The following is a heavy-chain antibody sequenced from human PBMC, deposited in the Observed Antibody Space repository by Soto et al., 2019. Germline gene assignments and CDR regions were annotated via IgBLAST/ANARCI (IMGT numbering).Heavy chain of an antibody. V-gene: IGHV3-23*01. CDR2: ISGSGGT. J-gene: IGHJ4*02. CDR3: AKIPITTACFDFDS. Sequence: GSLRLSCAASGFTFSTYAMSWVRQAPGKGLEWVSGISGSGGTYYADSVKGRFTISRDNSKNTLYLQMNSLRVEDTALYYCAKIPITTACFDFDSWGQGTPVTVSA. CDR1: GFTFSTYA. D-gene: IGHD1-20*01.